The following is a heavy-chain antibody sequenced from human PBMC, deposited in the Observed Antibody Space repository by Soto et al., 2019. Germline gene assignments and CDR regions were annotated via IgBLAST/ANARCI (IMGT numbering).Heavy chain of an antibody. J-gene: IGHJ6*02. Sequence: QVQLQGSGPGLVKPSQTLSLTCTVSGGSISSGDYYWSWIRQPPGKGLEWIGYIYYSGSTYYNPSLKSRVTISVDTSKNQFSLKLSSVTAADTAVYYCARAEGYCSGGSCSTYGMDVWGQGTTVTVSS. CDR1: GGSISSGDYY. CDR3: ARAEGYCSGGSCSTYGMDV. V-gene: IGHV4-30-4*01. CDR2: IYYSGST. D-gene: IGHD2-15*01.